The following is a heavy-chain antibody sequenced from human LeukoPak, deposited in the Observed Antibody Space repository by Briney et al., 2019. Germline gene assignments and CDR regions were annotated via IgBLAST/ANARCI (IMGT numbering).Heavy chain of an antibody. CDR3: ARDPYSCRYSDYYNSYMDV. CDR2: ITSSSTYI. CDR1: AFTSSNCN. J-gene: IGHJ6*03. D-gene: IGHD1-26*01. Sequence: GSLSLSCAASAFTSSNCNMNWGRQEPGEGLEWVLSITSSSTYIYYTDSVKGRFTISRDNAKNPLSLKLNSLTAADTAGYYCARDPYSCRYSDYYNSYMDVWGKGKTVTVSS. V-gene: IGHV3-21*01.